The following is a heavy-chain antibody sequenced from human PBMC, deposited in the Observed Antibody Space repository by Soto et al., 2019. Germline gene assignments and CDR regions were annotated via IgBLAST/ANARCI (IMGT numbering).Heavy chain of an antibody. D-gene: IGHD6-13*01. CDR1: GYTFTGYY. J-gene: IGHJ4*02. Sequence: GASVKVSCKASGYTFTGYYMHWVRQAPGQGLEWMGWINPNSGGTNYAQKFQGWVTMTRDTSISTAYMELSRLRSDETAVYYCARAPAGYSSSWHTYYFDYWGQGTLFAVSS. V-gene: IGHV1-2*04. CDR2: INPNSGGT. CDR3: ARAPAGYSSSWHTYYFDY.